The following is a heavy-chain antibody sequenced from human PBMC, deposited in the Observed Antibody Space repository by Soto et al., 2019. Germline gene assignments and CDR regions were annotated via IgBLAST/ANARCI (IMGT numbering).Heavy chain of an antibody. CDR2: IIPIFGTA. CDR3: ARDTVSGAAAGQSAYYYYYYGRDV. CDR1: GGTFSSYA. J-gene: IGHJ6*02. D-gene: IGHD6-13*01. V-gene: IGHV1-69*01. Sequence: QVQLVQSGAEVKKPGSSVKVSCKASGGTFSSYAISWVRQAPGQGLEWMGGIIPIFGTANYAQKFQGRVTIPADESTSTDDRELSSLRAEDTAVDYCARDTVSGAAAGQSAYYYYYYGRDVWGQGTTVTVSS.